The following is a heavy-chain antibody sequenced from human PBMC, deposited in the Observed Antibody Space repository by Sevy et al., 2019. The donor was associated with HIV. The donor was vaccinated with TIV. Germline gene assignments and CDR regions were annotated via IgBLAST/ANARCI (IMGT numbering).Heavy chain of an antibody. V-gene: IGHV4-61*02. CDR1: GGSISSGPYY. J-gene: IGHJ3*02. Sequence: SETLSLNCTVSGGSISSGPYYWTWIRQPAGKGLEWIGRIYKSGTTNYNSSLKSRVTMPLDTSKNQFSLRLCSVPAADTAVYYCAREGGRGYMYIYDAVDIWGQRTLVTVSS. CDR2: IYKSGTT. CDR3: AREGGRGYMYIYDAVDI. D-gene: IGHD5-18*01.